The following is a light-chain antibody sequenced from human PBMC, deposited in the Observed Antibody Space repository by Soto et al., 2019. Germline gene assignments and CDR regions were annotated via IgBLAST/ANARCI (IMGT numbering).Light chain of an antibody. Sequence: IVLTQSPGTLSLSPGEGANLSCRDSQSISSNFLAWYQQKRGQAPRLLIHGASNRATGIPDRFRGSGSGTDFTLTITRLEPEDFAVYYCQQYGGSPRTFGQGAKVDI. CDR1: QSISSNF. V-gene: IGKV3-20*01. CDR2: GAS. CDR3: QQYGGSPRT. J-gene: IGKJ1*01.